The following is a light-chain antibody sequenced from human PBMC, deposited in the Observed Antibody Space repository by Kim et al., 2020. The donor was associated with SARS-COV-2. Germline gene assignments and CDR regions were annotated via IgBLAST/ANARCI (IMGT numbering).Light chain of an antibody. CDR2: EDN. Sequence: TVTISCTGSRGSIASNYVQWYQQRPGSAPTTVIYEDNQRPSGVPDRFSGSIDSSSNSASLTISGLKTEDEADYYCQSYDSSNLWVFGGGTQLTVL. J-gene: IGLJ3*02. V-gene: IGLV6-57*02. CDR1: RGSIASNY. CDR3: QSYDSSNLWV.